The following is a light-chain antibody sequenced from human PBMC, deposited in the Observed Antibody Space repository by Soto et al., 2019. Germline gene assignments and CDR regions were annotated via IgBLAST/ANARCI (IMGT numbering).Light chain of an antibody. CDR2: AAS. CDR3: QQSYSTPYT. Sequence: DIQMPQSPSSLSASVGDSFTITCRASQSISSYLNWYQQKPGKAPKLLIYAASSLQSGVPSRFSGSGSGTDFTLTISSLQPEDFATYYCQQSYSTPYTFGQGTRLEIK. CDR1: QSISSY. J-gene: IGKJ5*01. V-gene: IGKV1-39*01.